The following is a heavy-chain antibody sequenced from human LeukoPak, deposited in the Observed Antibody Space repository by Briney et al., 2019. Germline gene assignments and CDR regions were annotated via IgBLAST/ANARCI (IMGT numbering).Heavy chain of an antibody. CDR2: ISYDGSNK. V-gene: IGHV3-30-3*02. Sequence: GGSLRLSCAASGFAFSSYAMHWVRQAPGKGLEWVAVISYDGSNKYYADSVKGRFTISRDNSKSTLCLQMNSLRAEDTAVYYCAKQLGYCSDGSCYFPYWGQGTLVTVSS. J-gene: IGHJ4*02. D-gene: IGHD2-15*01. CDR1: GFAFSSYA. CDR3: AKQLGYCSDGSCYFPY.